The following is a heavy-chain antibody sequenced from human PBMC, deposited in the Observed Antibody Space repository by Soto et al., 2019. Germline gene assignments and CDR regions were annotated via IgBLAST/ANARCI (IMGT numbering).Heavy chain of an antibody. Sequence: PGGSLRLSCAASGFTVSSNYMSWVRQAPGKGLEWVSVIYRGGSTYYADSVKGRFTISRDSSKNTLYLQVNSLRAEDTAVYYCARASNNSYDSSGYLYYFDYWGQGTLVTVSS. CDR3: ARASNNSYDSSGYLYYFDY. J-gene: IGHJ4*02. V-gene: IGHV3-66*01. D-gene: IGHD3-22*01. CDR1: GFTVSSNY. CDR2: IYRGGST.